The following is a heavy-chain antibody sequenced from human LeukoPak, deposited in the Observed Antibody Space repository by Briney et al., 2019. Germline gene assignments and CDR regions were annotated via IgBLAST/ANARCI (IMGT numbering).Heavy chain of an antibody. Sequence: PGGSLRLSCAASGFTFSDYYMSWIRQAPGKGLEWVSYISRSGSTIYYAESVKGRFTISRDNAKNSLYLQMNSLRAEDTAVYYCARGKDTAMVTLDYWGQGTLVTVSS. CDR1: GFTFSDYY. CDR3: ARGKDTAMVTLDY. V-gene: IGHV3-11*04. J-gene: IGHJ4*02. D-gene: IGHD5-18*01. CDR2: ISRSGSTI.